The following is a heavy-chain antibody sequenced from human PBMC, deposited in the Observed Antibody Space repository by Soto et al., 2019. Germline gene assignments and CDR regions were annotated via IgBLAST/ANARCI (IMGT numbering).Heavy chain of an antibody. Sequence: SETLSLTCTVSAASFSKYYWSWIRRPPGKGLEWIGYIYFNGNTNYNPSLKRRVTISIDTSKKQISLNLTSVTDADTAVYYCASGTFGGVVLAHWGQGTLVTVS. V-gene: IGHV4-59*01. CDR1: AASFSKYY. CDR2: IYFNGNT. CDR3: ASGTFGGVVLAH. J-gene: IGHJ4*02. D-gene: IGHD3-16*01.